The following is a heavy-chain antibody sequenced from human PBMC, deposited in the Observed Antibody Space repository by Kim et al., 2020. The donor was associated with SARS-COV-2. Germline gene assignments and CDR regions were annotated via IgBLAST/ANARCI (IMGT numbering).Heavy chain of an antibody. D-gene: IGHD3-22*01. CDR3: ARVNWLDDSSGYFDY. Sequence: PSLKSRVTISVDTSKNQFSLKLSSVTAADTAVYYCARVNWLDDSSGYFDYWGQGTLVTVSS. V-gene: IGHV4-31*02. J-gene: IGHJ4*02.